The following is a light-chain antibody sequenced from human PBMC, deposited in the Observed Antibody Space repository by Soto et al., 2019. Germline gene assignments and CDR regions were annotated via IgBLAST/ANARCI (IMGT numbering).Light chain of an antibody. CDR1: QGISSY. V-gene: IGKV1-9*01. J-gene: IGKJ5*01. CDR2: GAS. CDR3: QQLNSYPIT. Sequence: DIQLTQSPSFLSASVGDRVTITCRASQGISSYLAWYQQKPGKAPKLLIYGASTLQSGVPSRFSGSGSGTEFTLTISSLLQPEDFATYYCQQLNSYPITFGQGTRLEI.